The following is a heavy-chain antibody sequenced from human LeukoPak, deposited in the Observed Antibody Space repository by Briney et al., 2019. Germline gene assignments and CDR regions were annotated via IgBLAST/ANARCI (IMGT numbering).Heavy chain of an antibody. D-gene: IGHD3-22*01. CDR2: ISSSSYI. V-gene: IGHV3-21*01. Sequence: GGSLRLSCAASGFTFSSYSMNWVRQAPGKGLEWVSSISSSSYIYYANSVKGRFTISRDNAKNSLDLQMNSLRAEDTAVYYCARGMYYYDRSGYYPFDYWGQGTLVTVSS. CDR1: GFTFSSYS. J-gene: IGHJ4*02. CDR3: ARGMYYYDRSGYYPFDY.